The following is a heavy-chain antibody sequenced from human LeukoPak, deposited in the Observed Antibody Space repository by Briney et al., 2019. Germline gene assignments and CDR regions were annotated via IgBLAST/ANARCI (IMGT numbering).Heavy chain of an antibody. CDR2: TYYRSKWYN. CDR1: GDSVSRNSAA. Sequence: SQTLSLTCAISGDSVSRNSAAWNWIRQSPSTGLKWLGRTYYRSKWYNDYAVSVKSRITIHPDTSKNQFSLQLNSVTPEDTAVYYCARESWDIEGYNWFDPWGQGTLVTVSS. J-gene: IGHJ5*02. D-gene: IGHD2-15*01. CDR3: ARESWDIEGYNWFDP. V-gene: IGHV6-1*01.